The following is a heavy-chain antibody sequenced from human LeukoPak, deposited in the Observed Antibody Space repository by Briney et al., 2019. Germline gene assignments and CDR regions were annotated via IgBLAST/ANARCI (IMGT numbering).Heavy chain of an antibody. D-gene: IGHD6-19*01. J-gene: IGHJ4*02. Sequence: GGSLRLSCAASGFTFSSYGMHWVRQAPGKGLEWVAAIWYDGSNKYYADSVKGRFTISRDNSKNTLYLQMNSLRAEDTAVYYCARGSIAVAGPLSFDYWGQGTLVTVSS. CDR3: ARGSIAVAGPLSFDY. CDR1: GFTFSSYG. CDR2: IWYDGSNK. V-gene: IGHV3-33*01.